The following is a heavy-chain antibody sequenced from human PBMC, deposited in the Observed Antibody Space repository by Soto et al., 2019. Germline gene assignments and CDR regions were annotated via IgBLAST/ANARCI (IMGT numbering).Heavy chain of an antibody. V-gene: IGHV1-69*12. CDR3: ARDRIAAAGHYYYYGMDV. D-gene: IGHD6-13*01. CDR2: IIPIFGTA. CDR1: GGTFSSYA. Sequence: QVQLVQSGAEVKKPGSSVKVSCKASGGTFSSYAISWVRQAPGQGLEWMGGIIPIFGTANYAQKFQGRVTITADXXTXTXXMELSSLRSEDTAVYYCARDRIAAAGHYYYYGMDVWGQGTTVTVSS. J-gene: IGHJ6*02.